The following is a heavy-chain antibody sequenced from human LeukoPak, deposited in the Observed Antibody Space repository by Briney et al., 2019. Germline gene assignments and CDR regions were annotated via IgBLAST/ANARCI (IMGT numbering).Heavy chain of an antibody. CDR1: AATFTIYA. D-gene: IGHD2-2*01. V-gene: IGHV1-69*10. CDR3: ARGVRPTHCSSSGCYVPRCCDL. J-gene: IGHJ4*02. Sequence: PSVTLSFTASAATFTIYAISSERQAPGPRREWMGGITPIFGIGNNSQKFPGRVTITAAKTTSTVYMELGTLRSEDTAVYYCARGVRPTHCSSSGCYVPRCCDLWGQGTLVTVSS. CDR2: ITPIFGIG.